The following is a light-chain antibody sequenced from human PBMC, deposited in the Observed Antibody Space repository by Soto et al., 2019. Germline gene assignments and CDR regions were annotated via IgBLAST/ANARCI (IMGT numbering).Light chain of an antibody. CDR1: SSDVGGYNY. CDR3: SSYTSSSTPWV. Sequence: QSVLTQPASVSGSPGQSINISCTGTSSDVGGYNYVSWYQQHPGKAPKLMIYDVSDRPSGVSNRFSGSKSGNTASLTISGLQAEDEADYYCSSYTSSSTPWVFGTGTKVTVL. V-gene: IGLV2-14*01. J-gene: IGLJ1*01. CDR2: DVS.